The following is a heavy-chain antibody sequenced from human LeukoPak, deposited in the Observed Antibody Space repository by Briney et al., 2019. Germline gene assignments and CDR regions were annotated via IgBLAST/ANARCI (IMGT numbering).Heavy chain of an antibody. J-gene: IGHJ4*02. CDR3: ARERRIAVAGPNLDY. CDR1: GGSISSSGYY. CDR2: IYYSGST. Sequence: SETLSLTCTVSGGSISSSGYYWGWIRQPPGKELEWIGSIYYSGSTYYNPSLKSRVTISVDTSKNQFSLKLSSVTAADTAVYYCARERRIAVAGPNLDYWGQGTLVTVSS. V-gene: IGHV4-39*02. D-gene: IGHD6-19*01.